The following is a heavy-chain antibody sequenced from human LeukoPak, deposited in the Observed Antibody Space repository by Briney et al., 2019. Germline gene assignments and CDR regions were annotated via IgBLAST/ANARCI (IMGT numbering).Heavy chain of an antibody. CDR1: GYTFTGYY. CDR2: INPNSGGT. J-gene: IGHJ5*02. D-gene: IGHD3-9*01. CDR3: ARGSILTGYFQYNWFDP. Sequence: ASVKVSCKASGYTFTGYYMHWVRQAPGQGLEWMGWINPNSGGTNYAQKFQGRVTMTRDTSISTAYMELSRLRSDGTAVYYCARGSILTGYFQYNWFDPWGQGTLVTVSS. V-gene: IGHV1-2*02.